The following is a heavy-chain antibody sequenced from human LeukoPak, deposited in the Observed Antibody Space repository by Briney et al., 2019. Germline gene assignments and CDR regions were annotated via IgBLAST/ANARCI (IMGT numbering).Heavy chain of an antibody. CDR1: GGSFSGYY. Sequence: SETLSLTCAVYGGSFSGYYWSWIRQPPGKGLEWIGEINHSGSTNYNPSLKSRVTISVDTSKNQFSLKLSSVTAADTAVYPLGRSKVQLLLRGRFDPWGQGTLVTV. CDR3: GRSKVQLLLRGRFDP. CDR2: INHSGST. V-gene: IGHV4-34*01. D-gene: IGHD5-18*01. J-gene: IGHJ5*02.